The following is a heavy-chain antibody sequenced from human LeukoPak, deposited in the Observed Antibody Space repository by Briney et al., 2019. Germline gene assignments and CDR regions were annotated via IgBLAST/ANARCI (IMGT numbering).Heavy chain of an antibody. Sequence: ASETLSLTCAVYGGSFSGYYWSWIRQPPGKGLEWIGEINHSGSTNYNPSLKSRVTISVDTSKNQFSLKLSSVTAADTAVYYCARLSRYRAFDIWGQGTMVTVSS. CDR1: GGSFSGYY. J-gene: IGHJ3*02. D-gene: IGHD1-26*01. CDR3: ARLSRYRAFDI. CDR2: INHSGST. V-gene: IGHV4-34*01.